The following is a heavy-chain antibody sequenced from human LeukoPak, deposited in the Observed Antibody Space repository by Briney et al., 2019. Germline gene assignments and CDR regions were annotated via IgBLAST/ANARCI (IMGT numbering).Heavy chain of an antibody. D-gene: IGHD3-3*01. Sequence: GRSLRLSCAASGFTFSSYAMHWVRQAPGKGLEWVAVISYDGSNKYYADSVKGRFTISRDNSKNTLYLQMNSLRAEDTAVYYCARDRGRAAARFFDYWGQGTLVTVSP. CDR2: ISYDGSNK. J-gene: IGHJ4*02. CDR3: ARDRGRAAARFFDY. CDR1: GFTFSSYA. V-gene: IGHV3-30*01.